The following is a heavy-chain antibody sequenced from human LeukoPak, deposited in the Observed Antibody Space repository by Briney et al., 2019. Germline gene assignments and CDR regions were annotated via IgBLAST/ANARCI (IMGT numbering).Heavy chain of an antibody. V-gene: IGHV1-2*02. CDR1: GYTFTGYY. Sequence: ASVKVSCKASGYTFTGYYMHWVRQAPGQGLEWMGWINPNSGGTNYAQKFQGRVTMTRDTSISTAYMELSRLRSDDTAVYYCARDRGELPDKPLFDYWGQGTLVTVSS. J-gene: IGHJ4*02. CDR3: ARDRGELPDKPLFDY. D-gene: IGHD1-26*01. CDR2: INPNSGGT.